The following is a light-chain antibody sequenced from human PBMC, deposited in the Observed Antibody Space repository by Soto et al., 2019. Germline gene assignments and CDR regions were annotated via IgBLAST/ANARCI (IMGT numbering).Light chain of an antibody. CDR1: QSVSSNH. J-gene: IGKJ2*01. Sequence: EIVLTQSPGTLSLSPGEGATLSCRASQSVSSNHLAWYQQKPGQAPRLLIFGASSRASDIPDRFSGSGSGTGFTLTISRLEPEDFVVYYCQQYGSSPPYTFGQGTKLEIK. CDR2: GAS. CDR3: QQYGSSPPYT. V-gene: IGKV3-20*01.